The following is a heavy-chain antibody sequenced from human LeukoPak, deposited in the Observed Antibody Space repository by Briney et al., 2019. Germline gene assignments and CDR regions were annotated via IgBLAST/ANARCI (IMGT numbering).Heavy chain of an antibody. CDR3: AIKSSIAASKN. CDR2: IKQDGSEK. J-gene: IGHJ4*01. Sequence: GGSLRLSCAASGFSFKSYSMSWIRQTPGKGLEWVANIKQDGSEKYYVDSVKGRFNISRDNGKNSLYLQMNSLRAEDTAVYYCAIKSSIAASKNWGQGTLVTVSS. D-gene: IGHD6-25*01. CDR1: GFSFKSYS. V-gene: IGHV3-7*01.